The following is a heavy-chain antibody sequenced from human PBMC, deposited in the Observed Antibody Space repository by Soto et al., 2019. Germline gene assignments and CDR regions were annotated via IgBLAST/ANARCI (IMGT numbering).Heavy chain of an antibody. D-gene: IGHD6-19*01. CDR2: INAYNGNT. Sequence: ASVKVSCKASGYTFTIYGISWVRQAPGQWLEWMGWINAYNGNTNYAQKLQGRVTMTTDTSTTTVYMELRSLRSDDTAVYYCAREGSSGRLGFDYWGQGTLVTVSS. V-gene: IGHV1-18*01. CDR3: AREGSSGRLGFDY. J-gene: IGHJ4*02. CDR1: GYTFTIYG.